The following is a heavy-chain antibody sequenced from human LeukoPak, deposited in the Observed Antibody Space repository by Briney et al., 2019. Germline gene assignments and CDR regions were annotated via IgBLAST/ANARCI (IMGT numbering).Heavy chain of an antibody. V-gene: IGHV3-53*01. CDR2: IESGGST. J-gene: IGHJ4*02. D-gene: IGHD2-2*01. CDR3: ASTHLGYCSSASCQNDY. Sequence: GGSLRLSCAASGFTVSSKYMNWVRQAPGKGLEWVSVIESGGSTYYADSVKGRFTVSRDNSKNTLYLQMNSLRAEDTAVYYCASTHLGYCSSASCQNDYWGQGTLVTVSS. CDR1: GFTVSSKY.